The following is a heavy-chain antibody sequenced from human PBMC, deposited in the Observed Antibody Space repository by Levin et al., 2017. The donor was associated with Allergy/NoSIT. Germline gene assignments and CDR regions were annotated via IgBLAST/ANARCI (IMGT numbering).Heavy chain of an antibody. CDR2: IYYSGST. CDR1: GGSISSYY. J-gene: IGHJ3*02. V-gene: IGHV4-59*01. D-gene: IGHD2-21*02. Sequence: SETLSLTCTVSGGSISSYYWSWIRQPPGKGLEWIGYIYYSGSTNYNPSLKSRVTISVDTSKNQFSLKLSSVTAADTAVYYCARVCGGDCNDAFDIWGQGTMVTVSS. CDR3: ARVCGGDCNDAFDI.